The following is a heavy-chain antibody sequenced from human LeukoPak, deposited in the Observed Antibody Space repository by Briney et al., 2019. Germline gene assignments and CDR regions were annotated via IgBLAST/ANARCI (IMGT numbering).Heavy chain of an antibody. CDR3: ARNFRVAAPLDY. D-gene: IGHD6-6*01. Sequence: SETLSLTCTVSGASINNSPYYWGWIRQPPGKGLEWIGSMYSSGSTYYNPSLKSRVTISVDTSRNQFSLRLNSVTAADTAVYYCARNFRVAAPLDYWGQGTLVTVSS. J-gene: IGHJ4*02. V-gene: IGHV4-39*01. CDR1: GASINNSPYY. CDR2: MYSSGST.